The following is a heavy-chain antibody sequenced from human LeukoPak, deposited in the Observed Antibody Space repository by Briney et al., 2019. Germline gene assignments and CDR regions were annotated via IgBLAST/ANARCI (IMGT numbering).Heavy chain of an antibody. CDR1: PGSISISY. J-gene: IGHJ3*02. Sequence: SETLSLTCTVSPGSISISYWSWIRQPPGRGLEWIGYIYYSWSTNYNPSLKSRVTISVDTSKNQSSLKLSSVSPAEPPQYYRARGKSYYDISKDAFDIWGQGTMVTVSS. CDR2: IYYSWST. CDR3: ARGKSYYDISKDAFDI. D-gene: IGHD3-22*01. V-gene: IGHV4-59*01.